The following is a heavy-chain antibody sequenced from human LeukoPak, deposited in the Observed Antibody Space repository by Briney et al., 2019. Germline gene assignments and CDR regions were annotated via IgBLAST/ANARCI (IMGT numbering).Heavy chain of an antibody. D-gene: IGHD3-10*01. CDR3: ARTRYYYNSRSYGAPYYFDY. J-gene: IGHJ4*02. Sequence: TSETLSLTCAVSGGSISSNSYYWGWIRQPPGKGLEWIGSSYYSGSTYYNPSLKSRVTISVDTSKNQFSLKLSSVTAADTAVYYCARTRYYYNSRSYGAPYYFDYWGQGTLVTVSS. CDR1: GGSISSNSYY. V-gene: IGHV4-39*01. CDR2: SYYSGST.